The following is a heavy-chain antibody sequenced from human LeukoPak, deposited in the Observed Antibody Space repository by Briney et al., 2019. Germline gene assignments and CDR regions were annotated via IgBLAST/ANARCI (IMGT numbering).Heavy chain of an antibody. CDR1: AASVRSQY. D-gene: IGHD5-24*01. V-gene: IGHV4-59*02. Sequence: SETLSLTCIVSAASVRSQYWNWIRQPPGKRLEWIGFVSYSGTTNYNPSLNGRVTISIDTSKNRVSLRLTSVTAADTAYYRCARGGRDGPVDFGGQGTLVTVSS. J-gene: IGHJ4*02. CDR2: VSYSGTT. CDR3: ARGGRDGPVDF.